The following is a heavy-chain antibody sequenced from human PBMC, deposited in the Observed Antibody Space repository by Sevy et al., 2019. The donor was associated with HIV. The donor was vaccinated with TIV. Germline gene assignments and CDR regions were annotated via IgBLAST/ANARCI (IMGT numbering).Heavy chain of an antibody. D-gene: IGHD6-19*01. J-gene: IGHJ4*02. CDR1: GFMFSDYA. Sequence: GESLKISCAASGFMFSDYAMHWVRQAPGKGLEWVAVISLDGRNKYYADSVKGRFTISRDNSKNTLYLQLNSLRADDTAVDYCARDLRAVAAYSFDYWGQGTLVTVSS. CDR3: ARDLRAVAAYSFDY. V-gene: IGHV3-30*04. CDR2: ISLDGRNK.